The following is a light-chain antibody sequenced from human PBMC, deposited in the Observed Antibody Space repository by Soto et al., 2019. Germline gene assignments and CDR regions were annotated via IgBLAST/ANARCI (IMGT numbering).Light chain of an antibody. J-gene: IGLJ1*01. CDR1: SSDIGGYKY. CDR3: ISYTDSSTFV. CDR2: EVS. V-gene: IGLV2-14*03. Sequence: SALTQPASVSGSPGQSITISCTGTSSDIGGYKYVSWYQQHPDKAPKLMIYEVSNRPSGVPNRFSGSKSGTTAPLTISGLQDEDEADYYCISYTDSSTFVFGTGTKVTV.